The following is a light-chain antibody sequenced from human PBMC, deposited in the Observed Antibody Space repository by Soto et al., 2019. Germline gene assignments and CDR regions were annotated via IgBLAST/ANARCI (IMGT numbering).Light chain of an antibody. CDR2: LEGSGSY. Sequence: QPVLTQSSSASASLGSSVKLTCTLSSGHSSYIIAWHQQQPGKAPRYLMKLEGSGSYNKGSGVPDRFSGSSSGADRYLTISNLQFEDEADYYCETWDFTNRVFGGGTKLTVL. J-gene: IGLJ3*02. CDR1: SGHSSYI. CDR3: ETWDFTNRV. V-gene: IGLV4-60*02.